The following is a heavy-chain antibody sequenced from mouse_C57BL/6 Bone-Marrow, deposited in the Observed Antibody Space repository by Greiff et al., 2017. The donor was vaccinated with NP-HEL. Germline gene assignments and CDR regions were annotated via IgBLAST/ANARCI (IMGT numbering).Heavy chain of an antibody. D-gene: IGHD2-5*01. CDR1: GFTFSSYA. CDR3: ARDSNYVIFYAMDY. Sequence: EVQLQQSGEGLVKPGGSLKLSCAASGFTFSSYAMSWVRQTPEKRLEWVAYISSGGDYIYYADTVKGRFTISRDNARNTLYLQMSSLKSEDTAMYYCARDSNYVIFYAMDYWGQGTSVTVSS. V-gene: IGHV5S21*01. J-gene: IGHJ4*01. CDR2: ISSGGDYI.